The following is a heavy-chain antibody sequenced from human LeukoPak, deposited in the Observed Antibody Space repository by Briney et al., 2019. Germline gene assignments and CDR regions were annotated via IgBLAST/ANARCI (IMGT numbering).Heavy chain of an antibody. CDR1: GGSISSYY. Sequence: SETLSLTCTVSGGSISSYYWSWIRQPAGKGLEWIGRIYTSGSTNYNPSLKSRVTMSVDTSKNQFSLKLSSVTAADTAVYYCARERRDTAMVTYYYYYMDVWGKGTTVTVSS. CDR3: ARERRDTAMVTYYYYYMDV. D-gene: IGHD5-18*01. J-gene: IGHJ6*03. V-gene: IGHV4-4*07. CDR2: IYTSGST.